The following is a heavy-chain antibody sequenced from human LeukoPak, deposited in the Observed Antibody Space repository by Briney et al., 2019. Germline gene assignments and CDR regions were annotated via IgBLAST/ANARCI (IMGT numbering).Heavy chain of an antibody. V-gene: IGHV3-30*18. CDR3: AKEEAVAGLDAFDI. CDR1: GFTFSSYG. D-gene: IGHD6-19*01. Sequence: GRSLRLSCAASGFTFSSYGMHWVRQAPGKGLEWVAVISYDGSNKYYADSVKGRFTISRDNSKNTLYLQMNSLRAEDTAVYYCAKEEAVAGLDAFDIWGQGTMVTVSS. CDR2: ISYDGSNK. J-gene: IGHJ3*02.